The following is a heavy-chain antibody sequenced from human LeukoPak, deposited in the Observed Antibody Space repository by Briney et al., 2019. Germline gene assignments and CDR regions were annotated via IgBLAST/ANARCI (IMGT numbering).Heavy chain of an antibody. Sequence: ASVKVSCKASGYTFTSYYMHWVRQAPGQGLEWMGIINPSGGSTSYAQKFQGRVTMTRDTSTSTVYMELSSLRSEDTAVYYCARDLKSRYSSGWYWGFDYWDQGTLVTVSS. D-gene: IGHD6-19*01. J-gene: IGHJ4*02. CDR3: ARDLKSRYSSGWYWGFDY. V-gene: IGHV1-46*01. CDR1: GYTFTSYY. CDR2: INPSGGST.